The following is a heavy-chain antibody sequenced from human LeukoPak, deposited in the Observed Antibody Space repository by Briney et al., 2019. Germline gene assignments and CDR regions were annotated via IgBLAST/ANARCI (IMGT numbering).Heavy chain of an antibody. CDR3: TTDGDRYFDWFEPFDY. Sequence: GGSLRLSCVGSGYTFTTYGMSWVRQAPGKGLEWVGRIKSKTDGGTTDYAAPVKGRFTISRDDSKNTLYLQMNSLKTEDTAVYYCTTDGDRYFDWFEPFDYWGQGTLVTVSS. D-gene: IGHD3-9*01. V-gene: IGHV3-15*01. CDR2: IKSKTDGGTT. J-gene: IGHJ4*02. CDR1: GYTFTTYG.